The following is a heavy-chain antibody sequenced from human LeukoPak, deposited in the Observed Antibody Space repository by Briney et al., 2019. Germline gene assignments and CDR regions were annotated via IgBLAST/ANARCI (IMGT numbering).Heavy chain of an antibody. CDR1: GGSITTYY. J-gene: IGHJ4*02. D-gene: IGHD3-10*01. CDR2: SYYNGNT. V-gene: IGHV4-59*01. Sequence: SETPSLTCTVPGGSITTYYWSWIRQPPGKGLEWIGFSYYNGNTNYNPSLKSRVTISVDMSKNQSSLSLRSVTAADTAVYYCARGALLWFGAKMEYYFYYWGQGTPLSVSS. CDR3: ARGALLWFGAKMEYYFYY.